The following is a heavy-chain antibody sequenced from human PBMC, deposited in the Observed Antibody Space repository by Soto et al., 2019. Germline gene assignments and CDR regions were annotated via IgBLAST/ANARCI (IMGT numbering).Heavy chain of an antibody. V-gene: IGHV3-23*01. CDR1: GFTFSSYA. Sequence: EVQLLESGGALVQPRGSLRLSCAASGFTFSSYAMTWVRQAPGKGLEWVSLITGSGGDTYYGDSVKGRFTISRDNSKNTLFLQMNSLRVEDTAVYFCAKAEGGTWGTEYFQYWGPGTLVTVSS. J-gene: IGHJ1*01. CDR3: AKAEGGTWGTEYFQY. CDR2: ITGSGGDT. D-gene: IGHD7-27*01.